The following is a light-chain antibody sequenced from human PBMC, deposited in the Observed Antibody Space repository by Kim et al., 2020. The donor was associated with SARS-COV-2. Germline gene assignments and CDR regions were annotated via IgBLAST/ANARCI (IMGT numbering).Light chain of an antibody. CDR3: CSYAGGWV. V-gene: IGLV2-23*02. J-gene: IGLJ3*02. Sequence: SGSPGQSITLSGTRTSSDIGNLVSWYQQYPGKAPRLMIYEVTKRPSGISDRFSGSKSGNTATLTISGLQSDDEADYYCCSYAGGWVFGGGTQLTVL. CDR1: SSDIGNL. CDR2: EVT.